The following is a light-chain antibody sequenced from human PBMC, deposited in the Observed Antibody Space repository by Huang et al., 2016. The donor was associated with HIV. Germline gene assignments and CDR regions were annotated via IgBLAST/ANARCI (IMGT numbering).Light chain of an antibody. Sequence: VMTQSPATLSVSPGERATLSCRASQSVSSNLAWYQQKPGQAPRLLIYGASTRATGIPARFSGSGSGTEFTLTISSLQSEDFAVYYCQQYNNWPPWAFGQGTKVEIK. V-gene: IGKV3-15*01. CDR1: QSVSSN. CDR2: GAS. J-gene: IGKJ1*01. CDR3: QQYNNWPPWA.